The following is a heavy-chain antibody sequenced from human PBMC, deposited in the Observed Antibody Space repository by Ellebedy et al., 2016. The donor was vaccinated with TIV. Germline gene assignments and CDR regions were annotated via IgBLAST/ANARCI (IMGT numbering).Heavy chain of an antibody. Sequence: GESLKISXVASASTFNNYAFSWVRQAPGKGLEWVSAISGPDMRTWYADSVKGRFTITRDNSMNMVYLQMNSLRVKDTAVYYCAKDRNFPNDVFDMWGQGTVVTVSS. V-gene: IGHV3-23*01. J-gene: IGHJ3*02. CDR2: ISGPDMRT. CDR3: AKDRNFPNDVFDM. D-gene: IGHD5-24*01. CDR1: ASTFNNYA.